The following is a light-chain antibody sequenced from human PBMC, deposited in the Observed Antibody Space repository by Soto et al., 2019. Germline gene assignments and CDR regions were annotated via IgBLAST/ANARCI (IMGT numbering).Light chain of an antibody. Sequence: DIVMTQSPDSLAVSLGEKATINCKSSQNILYSSNNKNYLAWYQQKPGQPPKLLIYWASTRESGVPDRFTGSGSGTDFTRTISSLQAEDVAVYYCQQYYGTLWTFGQGTKVEIK. CDR1: QNILYSSNNKNY. J-gene: IGKJ1*01. CDR2: WAS. V-gene: IGKV4-1*01. CDR3: QQYYGTLWT.